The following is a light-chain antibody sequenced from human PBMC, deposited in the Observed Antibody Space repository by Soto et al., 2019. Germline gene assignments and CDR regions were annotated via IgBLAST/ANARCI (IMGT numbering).Light chain of an antibody. V-gene: IGKV3-20*01. CDR3: QHDRT. Sequence: EIFLAQSPGTLSLSPGERATLSCRASQSVSSSYLAWYQQKPGQAPRLLIYGASSRATGIPDRFSGSGSGTDFTLTISRLEPEDFAVYYCQHDRTFGQGTKVDIK. CDR1: QSVSSSY. J-gene: IGKJ1*01. CDR2: GAS.